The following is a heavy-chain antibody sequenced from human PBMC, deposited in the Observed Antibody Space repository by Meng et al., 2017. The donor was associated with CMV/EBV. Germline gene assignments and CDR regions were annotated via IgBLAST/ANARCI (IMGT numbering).Heavy chain of an antibody. J-gene: IGHJ4*02. D-gene: IGHD3-3*01. V-gene: IGHV3-11*01. CDR3: ARTPHDFWSGYYFDY. Sequence: GESLKISCAASGFTFSDYYMSWIRQAPGKGLEWVSYISSSGSTIYYADSVKGRFTISRDNAKNSLYLQMNSLRAEDTAVYYCARTPHDFWSGYYFDYWGPGTLVTVSS. CDR2: ISSSGSTI. CDR1: GFTFSDYY.